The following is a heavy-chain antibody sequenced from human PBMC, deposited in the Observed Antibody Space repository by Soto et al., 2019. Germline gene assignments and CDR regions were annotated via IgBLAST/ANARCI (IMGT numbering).Heavy chain of an antibody. CDR2: INHSGST. Sequence: QVQLQQWGAGLLKPSETLSLTCAVYGGSFSGYYWSWIRQPPGKGLEWIGEINHSGSTNYNPSLKSRVTISVDTSKNQFSLKLSSVTAADTAVYYCARTLILWFGESLRDAFDIWGQGTMVTVSS. CDR1: GGSFSGYY. V-gene: IGHV4-34*01. J-gene: IGHJ3*02. CDR3: ARTLILWFGESLRDAFDI. D-gene: IGHD3-10*01.